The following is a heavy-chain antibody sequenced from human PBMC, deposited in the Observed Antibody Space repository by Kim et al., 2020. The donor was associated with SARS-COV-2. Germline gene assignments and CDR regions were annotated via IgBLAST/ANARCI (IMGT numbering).Heavy chain of an antibody. J-gene: IGHJ4*02. Sequence: GGSLRLSCAASGFTFSSYSMNWVRQAPGKGLEWVSYISSSSSTIYYADSVKGRFTISRDNAKNSLYLQMNSLRDEDTAVYYCARSPRPSLWFGELRNYFDYWGQGTLVTVSS. V-gene: IGHV3-48*02. CDR1: GFTFSSYS. D-gene: IGHD3-10*01. CDR2: ISSSSSTI. CDR3: ARSPRPSLWFGELRNYFDY.